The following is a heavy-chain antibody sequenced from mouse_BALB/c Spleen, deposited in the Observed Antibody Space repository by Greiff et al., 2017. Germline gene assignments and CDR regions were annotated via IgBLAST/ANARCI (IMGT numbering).Heavy chain of an antibody. V-gene: IGHV5-6*01. CDR1: GFTFSSYG. CDR3: ARPITTVVGDAMDY. J-gene: IGHJ4*01. Sequence: EVKLMESGGDLVKPGGSLKLSCAASGFTFSSYGMSWVRQTPDKRLEWVATISSGGSYTYYPDSVKGRFTISRDNAKNTLYLQMSSLKSEDTAMYYCARPITTVVGDAMDYWGQGTSVTVSS. CDR2: ISSGGSYT. D-gene: IGHD1-1*01.